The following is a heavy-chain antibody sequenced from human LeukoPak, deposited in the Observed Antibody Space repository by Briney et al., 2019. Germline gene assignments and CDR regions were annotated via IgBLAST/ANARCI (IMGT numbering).Heavy chain of an antibody. Sequence: GASVKVSCKASGCTFSSYAISWVRQAPGQGLEWMGGIIPIFGTSNYAQKFQGRVTITADESTSTAYMELSSLRSEDTAVYYCARGTTSRYDFWSGPTPGYYYGMDVWGQGTTVTVSS. CDR2: IIPIFGTS. J-gene: IGHJ6*02. CDR1: GCTFSSYA. V-gene: IGHV1-69*13. CDR3: ARGTTSRYDFWSGPTPGYYYGMDV. D-gene: IGHD3-3*01.